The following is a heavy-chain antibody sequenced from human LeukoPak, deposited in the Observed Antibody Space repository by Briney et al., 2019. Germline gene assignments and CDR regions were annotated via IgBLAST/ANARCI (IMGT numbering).Heavy chain of an antibody. Sequence: GASVKVSCKASGYTFTGYYMHWARQAPGQGLEWMGWINPNSGGTNYAQKFQGRVTMTRDTSISTAYMELSRLRSDDTAVYYCARQYSGYVLYYYYYMDVWGKGTTVTVSS. D-gene: IGHD5-12*01. V-gene: IGHV1-2*02. J-gene: IGHJ6*03. CDR3: ARQYSGYVLYYYYYMDV. CDR1: GYTFTGYY. CDR2: INPNSGGT.